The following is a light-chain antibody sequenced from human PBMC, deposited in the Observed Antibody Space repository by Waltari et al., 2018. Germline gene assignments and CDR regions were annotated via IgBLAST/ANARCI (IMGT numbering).Light chain of an antibody. Sequence: DIVMTQSPDSLAVSLGERATINCKSSQTVLDSDNTKNYLTWYQQKPGQPPKLLFSWASIRESGVPDRLSASGSGTDFTLTISSLQAEDVAVYYCHQHYTTPWTFGQGTKVEIK. CDR3: HQHYTTPWT. J-gene: IGKJ1*01. V-gene: IGKV4-1*01. CDR1: QTVLDSDNTKNY. CDR2: WAS.